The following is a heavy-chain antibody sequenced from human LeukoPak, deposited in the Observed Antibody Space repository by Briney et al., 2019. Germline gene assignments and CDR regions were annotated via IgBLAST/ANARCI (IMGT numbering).Heavy chain of an antibody. D-gene: IGHD3-9*01. J-gene: IGHJ4*02. CDR2: ITGSGGST. Sequence: GGSLRLSCVASGFTFSSYGMNWVRQAPGKGLEWVSAITGSGGSTEYADSVKGRFTISRDNSKNTLFLQMNSLRVEDTAIYYCATELLRFVDWPTDYWGQGTLVTVSS. V-gene: IGHV3-23*01. CDR1: GFTFSSYG. CDR3: ATELLRFVDWPTDY.